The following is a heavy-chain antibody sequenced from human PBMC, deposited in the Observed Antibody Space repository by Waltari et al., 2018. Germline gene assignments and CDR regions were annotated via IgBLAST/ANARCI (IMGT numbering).Heavy chain of an antibody. CDR3: ARVMSGSYGTLDAFDI. V-gene: IGHV3-7*01. CDR1: GFTFSSYW. CDR2: IKQDGSEK. J-gene: IGHJ3*02. D-gene: IGHD1-26*01. Sequence: EVQLVESGGGLVQPGGSLRLSCAASGFTFSSYWMIWVRQAPGKGLEWVANIKQDGSEKYYVDSVKGRFTISRDNAKNSLYLQMNSLRAEDTAVYYCARVMSGSYGTLDAFDIWGQGTMVTVSS.